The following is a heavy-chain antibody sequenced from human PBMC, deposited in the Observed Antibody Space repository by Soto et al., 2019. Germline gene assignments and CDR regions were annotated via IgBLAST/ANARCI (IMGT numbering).Heavy chain of an antibody. CDR2: LSSSGDT. Sequence: GGSLRLSCAASGFTFSDYVMRWVRQAPGKGLEWVSSLSSSGDTNYADSVKGRFTISRDTSKNTLYLQMNSLRVEDTAIYYCVKGGQRGEHYFDYWGQGTLVTVSS. D-gene: IGHD3-10*01. J-gene: IGHJ4*02. V-gene: IGHV3-23*01. CDR1: GFTFSDYV. CDR3: VKGGQRGEHYFDY.